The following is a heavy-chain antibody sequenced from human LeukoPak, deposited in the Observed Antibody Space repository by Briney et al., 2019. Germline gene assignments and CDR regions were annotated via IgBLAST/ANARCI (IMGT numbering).Heavy chain of an antibody. J-gene: IGHJ4*02. Sequence: PGGSLRLSCAASGFTFSSYGMHWVRQAPGKGLEWVAFIRYDGSNKYYADSVKGRFTISRDNSKNTLYLQMNSLRAEDTAVYYCAKDLVGTYNWNDEGDYWGQGTLVTVSS. D-gene: IGHD1-20*01. CDR1: GFTFSSYG. CDR2: IRYDGSNK. V-gene: IGHV3-30*02. CDR3: AKDLVGTYNWNDEGDY.